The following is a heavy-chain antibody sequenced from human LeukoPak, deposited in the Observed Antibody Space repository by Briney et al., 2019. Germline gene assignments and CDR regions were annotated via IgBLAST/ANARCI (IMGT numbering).Heavy chain of an antibody. V-gene: IGHV3-23*01. CDR1: GFTFTSYA. CDR3: AINYYNYYYMDV. CDR2: ISDSGGTT. J-gene: IGHJ6*03. Sequence: GGSLRLSCAASGFTFTSYAMSWVRQAPGKGPEWVSAISDSGGTTYHADSVKGRFTISRDNSKNTLYLQMNSLRAEDTAVYYCAINYYNYYYMDVWGKGTTVTVSS.